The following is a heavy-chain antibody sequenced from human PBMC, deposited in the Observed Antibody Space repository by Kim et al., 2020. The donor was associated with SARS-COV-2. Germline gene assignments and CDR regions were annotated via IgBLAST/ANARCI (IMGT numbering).Heavy chain of an antibody. V-gene: IGHV3-48*02. Sequence: GGSLRLSCAVSGLTFSTTDMHLVRQAPGKVLEWIASISRSGSAIVYADSVKGRFTISRDEAKNSIFLQMNSLRDEDTAVYYCARDRTAFDYWGQGTLVTVSS. CDR3: ARDRTAFDY. CDR1: GLTFSTTD. CDR2: ISRSGSAI. D-gene: IGHD1-1*01. J-gene: IGHJ4*02.